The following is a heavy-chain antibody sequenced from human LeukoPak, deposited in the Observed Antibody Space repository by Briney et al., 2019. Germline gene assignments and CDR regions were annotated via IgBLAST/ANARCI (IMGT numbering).Heavy chain of an antibody. CDR2: IYYSGST. J-gene: IGHJ4*02. Sequence: PSQTLSLTCIVSGGSISSGDYYWSWIRQPPGKGLEWIGYIYYSGSTYYNPSLKSRVTISVDTSKNQFSLKLSSVTAADTAVYYCARGGDGSGSLRLYWGQGTLVTVSS. V-gene: IGHV4-31*03. CDR1: GGSISSGDYY. D-gene: IGHD3-10*01. CDR3: ARGGDGSGSLRLY.